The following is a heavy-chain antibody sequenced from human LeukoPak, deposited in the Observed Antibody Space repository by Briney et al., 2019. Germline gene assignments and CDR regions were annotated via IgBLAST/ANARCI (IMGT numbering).Heavy chain of an antibody. CDR3: VAHCSSTSCYLSFFDY. CDR2: ISSNGGST. CDR1: GFTFSSYA. Sequence: GGSLRLSCSASGFTFSSYAMHWVRQAPGKGLEYVSAISSNGGSTYYADSVKGRFTISRDNSKNTLCLQMSSLRAEDTAVYYCVAHCSSTSCYLSFFDYWGQGTLVTVSS. V-gene: IGHV3-64D*06. D-gene: IGHD2-2*01. J-gene: IGHJ4*02.